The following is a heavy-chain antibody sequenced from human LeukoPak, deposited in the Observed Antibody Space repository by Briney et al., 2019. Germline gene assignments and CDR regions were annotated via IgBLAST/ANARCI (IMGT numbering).Heavy chain of an antibody. CDR2: IYYSGST. V-gene: IGHV4-30-4*08. CDR1: GGSISSGDYY. CDR3: ARTSGYDFWSGYYRSDY. D-gene: IGHD3-3*01. J-gene: IGHJ4*02. Sequence: SQTLSLTCTVSGGSISSGDYYWSWIRQPPGKGLEWIVYIYYSGSTYYNPSLKSRVTISVDTSKNQFSLKLSSVTAADTAVYYCARTSGYDFWSGYYRSDYWGQGTLVTVSS.